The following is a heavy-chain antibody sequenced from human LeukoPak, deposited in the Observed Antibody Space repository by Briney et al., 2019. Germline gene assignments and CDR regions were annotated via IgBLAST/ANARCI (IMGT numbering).Heavy chain of an antibody. CDR3: ASSMAYYYEFLRLSYYFDY. D-gene: IGHD3-22*01. CDR1: GFTVSSNY. J-gene: IGHJ4*02. V-gene: IGHV3-53*01. Sequence: PGGSLRPSCAASGFTVSSNYMSWVRQAPGKGLEWVSIIYSGGSTFYADSVKGRFTISRDNSNNTVYLQMNSLRAEDTALYYCASSMAYYYEFLRLSYYFDYWGQGTLVTVSS. CDR2: IYSGGST.